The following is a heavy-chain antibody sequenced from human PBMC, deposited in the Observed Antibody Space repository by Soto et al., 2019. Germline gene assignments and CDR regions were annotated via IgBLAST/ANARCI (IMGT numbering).Heavy chain of an antibody. CDR1: GYTFTDSY. CDR2: INPHSGDT. D-gene: IGHD5-12*01. J-gene: IGHJ6*02. V-gene: IGHV1-2*02. Sequence: GASVKVSCKASGYTFTDSYIHWVRQAPGQRLEWMGWINPHSGDTHYAENFQGTITVTRATSTSTAYMEMTRLTSDDTAVYYCARGRTINYYGMDGWGLGTTVTVSS. CDR3: ARGRTINYYGMDG.